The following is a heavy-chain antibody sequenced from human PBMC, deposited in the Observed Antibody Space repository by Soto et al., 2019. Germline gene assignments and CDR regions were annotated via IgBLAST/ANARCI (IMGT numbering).Heavy chain of an antibody. CDR3: VHRRDDYNSAFFDY. J-gene: IGHJ4*02. V-gene: IGHV1-69*13. Sequence: ASVKVSCKASGGTFSSYAFSWVRQAPGQGLEWMGGIIRIFHTSTYAQNFQGRVTITADESTSTAYMELINLRSDDTAVYYCVHRRDDYNSAFFDYWGQGTLVTVSS. D-gene: IGHD4-4*01. CDR2: IIRIFHTS. CDR1: GGTFSSYA.